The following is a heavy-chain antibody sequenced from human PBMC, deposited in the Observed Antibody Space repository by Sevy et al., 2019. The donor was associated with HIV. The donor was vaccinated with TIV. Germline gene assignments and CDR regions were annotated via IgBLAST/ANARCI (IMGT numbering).Heavy chain of an antibody. V-gene: IGHV3-49*03. Sequence: GVSLRLSCTASGFTFGDYAMSWFRQAPGKGLEWVGFIRRKAYGGTTEYAASVKGRFTISRDDSKSIAYLQMNSLKTEDTAVYYCTRDRDRRYYDSSGYPAYYYGMDVWGQGTTVTVSS. D-gene: IGHD3-22*01. J-gene: IGHJ6*02. CDR3: TRDRDRRYYDSSGYPAYYYGMDV. CDR2: IRRKAYGGTT. CDR1: GFTFGDYA.